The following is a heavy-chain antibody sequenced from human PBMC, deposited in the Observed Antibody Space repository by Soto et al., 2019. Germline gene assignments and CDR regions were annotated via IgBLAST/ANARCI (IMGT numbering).Heavy chain of an antibody. CDR3: ARARDIVVVPAILDN. V-gene: IGHV3-30-3*01. CDR1: GFIFSRYS. D-gene: IGHD2-2*01. J-gene: IGHJ4*02. CDR2: ISSDGSTK. Sequence: QVQLVESGGGVVQPGRSLRLSCAASGFIFSRYSMHWVRQAPGKGLAWVAVISSDGSTKYYADSVKGRFTISRDNSKKTLFLQMNSLRPEDTAVYFCARARDIVVVPAILDNWGQGTLVTVSS.